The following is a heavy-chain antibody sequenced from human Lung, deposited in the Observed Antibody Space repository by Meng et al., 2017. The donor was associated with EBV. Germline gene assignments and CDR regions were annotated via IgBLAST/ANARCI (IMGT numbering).Heavy chain of an antibody. Sequence: QGQLQESGPGLVKPSQTLSLTCSVSGGSISSGDSYWSWIRQPPGKGLEWIGEINHSGSTNYNPSLKSRVTISVDTSKNQFSLKLSSVTAADTAVYYCAVTRYCSGGSCFDYWGQGTLVTVSS. CDR3: AVTRYCSGGSCFDY. V-gene: IGHV4-30-4*01. J-gene: IGHJ4*02. CDR2: INHSGST. CDR1: GGSISSGDSY. D-gene: IGHD2-15*01.